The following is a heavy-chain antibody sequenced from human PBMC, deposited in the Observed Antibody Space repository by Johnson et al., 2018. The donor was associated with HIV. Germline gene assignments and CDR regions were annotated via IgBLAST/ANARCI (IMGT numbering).Heavy chain of an antibody. D-gene: IGHD3-3*01. CDR2: ILYDGSKT. CDR3: AREREIVGVVTEDAFDI. V-gene: IGHV3-30*03. CDR1: GFTFSNFG. J-gene: IGHJ3*02. Sequence: VQLVESGGGVVQPGRSLRLSCAASGFTFSNFGIHWVRQAPGKGLEWVAVILYDGSKTFYADAVKGRFTISRDNSKNTLYLQMNSLRPEDTAVYYCAREREIVGVVTEDAFDIWGQGTMVTVSS.